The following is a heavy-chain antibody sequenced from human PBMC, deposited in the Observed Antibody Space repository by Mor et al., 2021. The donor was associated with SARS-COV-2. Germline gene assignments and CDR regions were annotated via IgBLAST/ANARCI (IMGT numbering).Heavy chain of an antibody. Sequence: GLEWMGGFAPEDRETIYAQKFQGRVTMTEDTSTDTAYMELSSLRSEDTAVYYCATDLSTVTTVVFVWGQGTLVTVSS. J-gene: IGHJ4*02. CDR2: FAPEDRET. D-gene: IGHD4-4*01. V-gene: IGHV1-24*01. CDR3: ATDLSTVTTVVFV.